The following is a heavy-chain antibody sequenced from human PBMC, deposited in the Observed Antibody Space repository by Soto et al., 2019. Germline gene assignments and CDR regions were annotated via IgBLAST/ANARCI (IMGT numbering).Heavy chain of an antibody. D-gene: IGHD4-4*01. CDR3: WRGGSNYSY. CDR2: IKPDESDK. CDR1: GFTFSDCW. J-gene: IGHJ4*01. Sequence: EVQLVESGGGLVQPGGSLRLSCTASGFTFSDCWMTWVRQVPGKGMEWVARIKPDESDKKYADSVKGRFSISRDNGKNSMYLQMDSLRCEDTALYYIWRGGSNYSYWGHGTPFTVSS. V-gene: IGHV3-7*01.